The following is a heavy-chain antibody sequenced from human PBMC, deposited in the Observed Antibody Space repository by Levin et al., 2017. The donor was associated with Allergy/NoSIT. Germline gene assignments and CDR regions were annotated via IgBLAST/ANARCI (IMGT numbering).Heavy chain of an antibody. CDR2: IHHSGSA. CDR1: GDSMTARDYY. Sequence: SQTLSLTCSVSGDSMTARDYYWSWIRHQPGKGLEWIGFIHHSGSAYYNPSLKSRLTLSLDTSKRQFSLELTSVTVADTAVYFCARDECAWFGECYGMDVWGQGTTVIVSS. D-gene: IGHD3-10*01. J-gene: IGHJ6*02. CDR3: ARDECAWFGECYGMDV. V-gene: IGHV4-31*02.